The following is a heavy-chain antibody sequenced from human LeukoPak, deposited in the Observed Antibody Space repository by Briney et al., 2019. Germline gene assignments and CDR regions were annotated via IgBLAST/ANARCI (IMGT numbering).Heavy chain of an antibody. J-gene: IGHJ5*02. V-gene: IGHV3-7*01. D-gene: IGHD3-16*01. CDR3: AKGGDR. CDR2: IKPDGSDK. Sequence: GGSLRLSCAASGFTFSSYSMNWVRQAPGKGLEWVANIKPDGSDKYYVDSVKGRFTVSRDNAKNSLYLQMNSLRAEDTAVYYCAKGGDRWGQGTLVTVSS. CDR1: GFTFSSYS.